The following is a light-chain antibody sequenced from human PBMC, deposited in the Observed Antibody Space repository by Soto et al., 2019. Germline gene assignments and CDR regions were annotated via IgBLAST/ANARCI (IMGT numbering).Light chain of an antibody. CDR2: GAF. V-gene: IGKV3-15*01. Sequence: EIVMTQSPATLAVSPGERVTLSCRASQSVSSNLAWYQQTPGQAPRLLIYGAFTRATDIPVRFSGSGSGTDFTLTISSLQSEDFAVYYCQQYSNWPPLTFGQGTKVDIK. CDR3: QQYSNWPPLT. J-gene: IGKJ1*01. CDR1: QSVSSN.